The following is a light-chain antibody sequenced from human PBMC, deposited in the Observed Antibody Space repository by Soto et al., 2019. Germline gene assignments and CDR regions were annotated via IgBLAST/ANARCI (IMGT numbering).Light chain of an antibody. J-gene: IGLJ1*01. Sequence: QSALTQPRSVSGSPGQSVTISCTGTSSDVGRYNYVSWYQQHQGKAPELMIYDVTKRPSGVPDRFSGSKSGNTASLTISGLQAEDEADYYCCSYAGDYTYVFGTGTKVTVL. V-gene: IGLV2-11*01. CDR2: DVT. CDR1: SSDVGRYNY. CDR3: CSYAGDYTYV.